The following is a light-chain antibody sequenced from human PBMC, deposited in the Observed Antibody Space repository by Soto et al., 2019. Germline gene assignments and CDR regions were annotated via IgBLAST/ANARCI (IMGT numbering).Light chain of an antibody. CDR3: QQYESYSPLT. V-gene: IGKV1-5*01. J-gene: IGKJ4*01. CDR2: DAY. Sequence: DIQMTQSPSILSASVGDRVTFTCRASQSIRSWLAWYQQKPGKAPKLLIYDAYSLESGVPSRFSGRRSGTEFTLTIAGLXPEDFATYYCQQYESYSPLTFGGGTKVDIK. CDR1: QSIRSW.